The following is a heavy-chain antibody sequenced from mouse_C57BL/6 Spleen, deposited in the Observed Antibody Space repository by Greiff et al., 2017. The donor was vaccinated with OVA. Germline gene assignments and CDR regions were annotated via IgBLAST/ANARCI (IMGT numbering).Heavy chain of an antibody. V-gene: IGHV1-64*01. J-gene: IGHJ4*01. CDR2: IHPNSGST. D-gene: IGHD1-1*01. CDR3: ARPHYYGSSYDYAMDY. Sequence: QVQLQQPGAELVKPGASVKLSCKASGYTFTSYWMHWVKQRPGQGLEWIGMIHPNSGSTNYNEKFKSKAPLTVDKSSSTAYMQLSSLTSEDSAVYYCARPHYYGSSYDYAMDYWGQGTSVTVSS. CDR1: GYTFTSYW.